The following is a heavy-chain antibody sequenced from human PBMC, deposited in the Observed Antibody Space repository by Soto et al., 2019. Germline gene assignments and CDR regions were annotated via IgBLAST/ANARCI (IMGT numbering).Heavy chain of an antibody. CDR2: IYYDGTT. J-gene: IGHJ6*02. CDR1: SGPIIITSYY. CDR3: AGQGRNTKIVLVKHYAADF. D-gene: IGHD3-22*01. V-gene: IGHV4-39*01. Sequence: SETRSLTCTVSSGPIIITSYYWAWIRQPPGKWLEWIGAIYYDGTTYYTESLKSRVSISVDTSKNQFSLKVNSVTAADTAVYFCAGQGRNTKIVLVKHYAADFWGQGTAVTVS.